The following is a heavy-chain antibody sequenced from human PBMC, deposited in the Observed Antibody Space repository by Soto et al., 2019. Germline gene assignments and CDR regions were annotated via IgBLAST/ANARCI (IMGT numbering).Heavy chain of an antibody. CDR2: IYSDGTT. CDR1: GGSLSSYY. Sequence: SETLSLTCTVSGGSLSSYYWSWIRQPTGKGLEWVGRIYSDGTTNYSPSLKSRVTMSLDTSKEQFSLHLNSVTAADTAVYYCSGVGWSNSGFYTRCIDVWGQGTMVTVSS. CDR3: SGVGWSNSGFYTRCIDV. J-gene: IGHJ6*02. D-gene: IGHD3-3*01. V-gene: IGHV4-4*07.